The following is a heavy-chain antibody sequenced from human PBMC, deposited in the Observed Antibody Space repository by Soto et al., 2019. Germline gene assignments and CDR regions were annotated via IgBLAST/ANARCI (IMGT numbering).Heavy chain of an antibody. V-gene: IGHV1-18*03. D-gene: IGHD2-8*01. CDR3: ARDIESVTAKHFFYYYAMDV. CDR2: VSANNGHT. Sequence: QGQLVQSGAEVKKPGASVKLSCKASGFTFSNYGLNWVRQAPGQGLEWMGWVSANNGHTNYAQNLQGRVSMTTDTSTSTAYMELRGLTFDDMAVYYCARDIESVTAKHFFYYYAMDVWGQGTTVTVSS. J-gene: IGHJ6*02. CDR1: GFTFSNYG.